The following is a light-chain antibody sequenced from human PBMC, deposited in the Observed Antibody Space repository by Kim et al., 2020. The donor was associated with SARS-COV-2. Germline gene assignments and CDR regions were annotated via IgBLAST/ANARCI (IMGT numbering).Light chain of an antibody. Sequence: STSVGESDPHTTRECEGNRIDLGWYQQKPENAPKLLIYAASSLQSGVTSRFSGSGSGRDFTLTISRLQPEDFATYYCKQDYNYPYSFGQGTKLEI. CDR2: AAS. V-gene: IGKV1-6*01. CDR3: KQDYNYPYS. J-gene: IGKJ2*03. CDR1: EGNRID.